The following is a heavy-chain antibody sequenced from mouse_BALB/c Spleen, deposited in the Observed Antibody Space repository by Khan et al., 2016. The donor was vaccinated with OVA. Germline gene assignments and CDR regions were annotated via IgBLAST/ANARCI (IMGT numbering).Heavy chain of an antibody. CDR1: GYSITSDYA. J-gene: IGHJ1*01. V-gene: IGHV3-2*02. D-gene: IGHD1-1*02. CDR2: ISYSGST. Sequence: EVELVESGPGLVKPSQSLSLTCTVTGYSITSDYAWNWIRQFPGNKLEWMGYISYSGSTNYNPSLKSRISITRDTSKNQFFLQLKSVTTGDTATYYCARRAYYANWYFDVWGAGTTVTVSS. CDR3: ARRAYYANWYFDV.